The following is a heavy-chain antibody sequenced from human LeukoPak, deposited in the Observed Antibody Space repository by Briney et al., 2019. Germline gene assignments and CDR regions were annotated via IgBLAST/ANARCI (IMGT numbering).Heavy chain of an antibody. D-gene: IGHD3-22*01. V-gene: IGHV4-30-4*01. Sequence: SETLSLTCTVSGGSISSGDYYWSWIRQPPGKGLEWIGYIYYSGSTYYNPSLKSRVTISVGTSKNQFSLKLSSVTVADTAVYYCASYYYDSSGYYLDSEYYFDYWGQGTLVTVSS. CDR2: IYYSGST. J-gene: IGHJ4*02. CDR3: ASYYYDSSGYYLDSEYYFDY. CDR1: GGSISSGDYY.